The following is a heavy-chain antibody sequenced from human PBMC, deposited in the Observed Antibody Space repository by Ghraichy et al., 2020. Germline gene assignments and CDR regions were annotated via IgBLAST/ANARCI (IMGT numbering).Heavy chain of an antibody. CDR3: ATLKGGSNYYYNGVDV. J-gene: IGHJ6*02. V-gene: IGHV4-39*01. Sequence: SETLSLTCSVSGASISNSDYYWNWIRQPPGKGLEWVGSIYQSDNTYYNPSLKSRLTMSVDTTKNQFFLNLNSLTAADTAVYYCATLKGGSNYYYNGVDVWGQGTTVTVSS. D-gene: IGHD1-26*01. CDR2: IYQSDNT. CDR1: GASISNSDYY.